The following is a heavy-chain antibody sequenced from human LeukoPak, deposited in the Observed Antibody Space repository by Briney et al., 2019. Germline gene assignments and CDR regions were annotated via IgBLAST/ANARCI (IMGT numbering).Heavy chain of an antibody. CDR1: GGSISSSSYY. CDR2: IYYSGST. J-gene: IGHJ3*02. V-gene: IGHV4-39*07. D-gene: IGHD5-24*01. Sequence: SETLSLTCTVSGGSISSSSYYWGWIRQPPGKGLEWIGSIYYSGSTYYNPSLKSRVTISVDTSKNQFSLELSSVTAADTAVYYCAKSGDGYNFHRAFDIWGQGTMVTVSS. CDR3: AKSGDGYNFHRAFDI.